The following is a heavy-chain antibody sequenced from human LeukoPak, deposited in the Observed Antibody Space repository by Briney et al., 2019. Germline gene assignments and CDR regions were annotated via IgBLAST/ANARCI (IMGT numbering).Heavy chain of an antibody. CDR1: GGSISSSSYY. J-gene: IGHJ4*02. CDR2: IYYSGST. Sequence: SETLSLTCTVSGGSISSSSYYWGWIRQPPGKGLEWIGSIYYSGSTYYNPSLKSRVTISVDTSKNQFSLKLSSVTAADTAVYYCARHPLWFGEFLYFDYWGQGTLVTVSS. V-gene: IGHV4-39*01. D-gene: IGHD3-10*01. CDR3: ARHPLWFGEFLYFDY.